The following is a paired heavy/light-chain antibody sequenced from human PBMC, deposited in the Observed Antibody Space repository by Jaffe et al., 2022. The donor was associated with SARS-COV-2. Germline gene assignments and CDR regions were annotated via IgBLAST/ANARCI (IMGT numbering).Light chain of an antibody. CDR3: LQHNAYPYT. CDR1: RGIRSD. J-gene: IGKJ2*01. CDR2: AAS. Sequence: DIQMTQSPSSLSASVGDRVTITCRASRGIRSDLGWFQQKPGKAPKRLIFAASSLQSGVPSRFSGSASGTEFTLTISSLQPEDFATYYCLQHNAYPYTFGQGTKL. V-gene: IGKV1-17*01.
Heavy chain of an antibody. Sequence: EVQLVESGGGLVQPWGSLRLSCAASGFSFRSYSMGWVRQAPGKGLEWVANIKQDGSEEFYVDAVRGRFTISRDNRKNLLFLQMSSLRADDTAVYYCARDRGIRGVVAYYDGMDVWGQGTTVIVSS. CDR2: IKQDGSEE. D-gene: IGHD3-10*01. CDR3: ARDRGIRGVVAYYDGMDV. V-gene: IGHV3-7*03. J-gene: IGHJ6*02. CDR1: GFSFRSYS.